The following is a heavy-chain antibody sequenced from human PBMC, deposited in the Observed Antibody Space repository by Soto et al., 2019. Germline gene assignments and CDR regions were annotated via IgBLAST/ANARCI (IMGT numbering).Heavy chain of an antibody. D-gene: IGHD6-6*01. CDR2: IIPIFGTA. V-gene: IGHV1-69*01. CDR1: GGTFSSYA. J-gene: IGHJ6*02. Sequence: QVQLVQSGAEVKKPGSSVKVSCKASGGTFSSYAISWVRQAPGQGREWMGGIIPIFGTANYAQKFQGRVTITADEATSTADMELSSLRSEDTAVYYCARRRGIAARPELSGMDVWGQGTTVPVSS. CDR3: ARRRGIAARPELSGMDV.